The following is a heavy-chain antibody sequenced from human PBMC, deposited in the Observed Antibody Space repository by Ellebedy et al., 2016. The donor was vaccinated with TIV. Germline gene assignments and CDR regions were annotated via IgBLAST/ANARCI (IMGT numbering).Heavy chain of an antibody. Sequence: GGSLRLSXAASGFPFSTYGMHWVRQAPGKGLEWVALLWYDGSNKKYADSVKGRLTISRDNSKNTLYLQMNSLGAEDTAVYYCAKDRYHSSGSYFDNWGQGTLVTVSS. CDR3: AKDRYHSSGSYFDN. D-gene: IGHD3-22*01. CDR2: LWYDGSNK. CDR1: GFPFSTYG. V-gene: IGHV3-33*06. J-gene: IGHJ4*02.